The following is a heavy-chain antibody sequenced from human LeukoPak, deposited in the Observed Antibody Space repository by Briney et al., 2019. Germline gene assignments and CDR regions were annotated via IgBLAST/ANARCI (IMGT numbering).Heavy chain of an antibody. D-gene: IGHD4-11*01. CDR2: VDPEDGKT. V-gene: IGHV1-69-2*01. CDR1: GYTFTDYY. Sequence: ASVKVSCKASGYTFTDYYIHWVQQAPGKGLEWMGRVDPEDGKTIYEETFQGRVTMTADTSTDTAYMELSSLRSDDTALYYCARLPPAIEPQDFWGQGTLVTVSS. J-gene: IGHJ4*02. CDR3: ARLPPAIEPQDF.